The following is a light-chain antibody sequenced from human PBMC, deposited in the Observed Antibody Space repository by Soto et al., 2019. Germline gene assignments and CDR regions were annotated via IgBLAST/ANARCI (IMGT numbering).Light chain of an antibody. CDR3: ISYTTSSTRV. Sequence: QSALTQPASVSGSPGQSITISCTGTSGDVGAYDFVSWYQQHPDKAPKLMIYEVRNRPSGVSNRFSGSKSVNTATLTISGLQAEDEADYYWISYTTSSTRVFGTGTKLTVL. V-gene: IGLV2-14*03. CDR1: SGDVGAYDF. CDR2: EVR. J-gene: IGLJ1*01.